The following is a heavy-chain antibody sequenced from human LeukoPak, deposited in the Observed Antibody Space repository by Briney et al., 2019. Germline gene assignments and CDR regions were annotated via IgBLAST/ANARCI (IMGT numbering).Heavy chain of an antibody. J-gene: IGHJ4*02. V-gene: IGHV4-38-2*01. CDR3: ARLTYSGPHYFDY. D-gene: IGHD4-11*01. Sequence: SETLSLTCAVSGYSISSGYYWGWIRQPPGKGLEWIGSIYHSGSTYYNPSLKSRVTKSVDTTKNQFSLKLSSVTAADTAVYYCARLTYSGPHYFDYWGQGTLVTVSS. CDR1: GYSISSGYY. CDR2: IYHSGST.